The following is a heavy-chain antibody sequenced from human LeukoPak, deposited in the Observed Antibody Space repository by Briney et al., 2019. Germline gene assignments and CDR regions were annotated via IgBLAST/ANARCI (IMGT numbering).Heavy chain of an antibody. V-gene: IGHV4-39*07. J-gene: IGHJ3*02. D-gene: IGHD2-2*01. CDR2: IYYSGST. Sequence: SETLSLTCTVSGGSISSSSYYWGWIRQPPGKGLEWIGSIYYSGSTYYNPSLKSRVTISVDTSKNQFSLKLSSVTAADTAVYYCARRRGRYCSSTSCYDAFDIWGQGTMVTVSS. CDR3: ARRRGRYCSSTSCYDAFDI. CDR1: GGSISSSSYY.